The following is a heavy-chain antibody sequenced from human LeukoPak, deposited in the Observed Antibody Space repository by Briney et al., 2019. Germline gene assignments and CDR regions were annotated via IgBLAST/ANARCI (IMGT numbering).Heavy chain of an antibody. D-gene: IGHD3-10*01. J-gene: IGHJ5*02. V-gene: IGHV2-5*01. Sequence: ESGPTLLKPTPTLTLTCTFSGFALGTSGVGVGWIRQPPGKALEWLSLIYWNDGKRYSPSLKSRLTITKDTSKNQVVLTMTNMDPVDTATYYCAHRLDYYGSGTLFDPWGQGTLVTVSS. CDR1: GFALGTSGVG. CDR2: IYWNDGK. CDR3: AHRLDYYGSGTLFDP.